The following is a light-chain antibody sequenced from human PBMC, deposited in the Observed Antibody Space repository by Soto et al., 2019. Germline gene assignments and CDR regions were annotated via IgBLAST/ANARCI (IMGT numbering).Light chain of an antibody. V-gene: IGKV3-15*01. Sequence: IVLMQSPGTLSLSPGERAALSCRASQSVSSNLAWYQQKPGQAPRILIYGTSTRPNAVPARFSGSGSGTEFTLTISNLQAEDFAVYYCQKYNARSPITFGGGTKVDIK. CDR3: QKYNARSPIT. CDR2: GTS. CDR1: QSVSSN. J-gene: IGKJ4*01.